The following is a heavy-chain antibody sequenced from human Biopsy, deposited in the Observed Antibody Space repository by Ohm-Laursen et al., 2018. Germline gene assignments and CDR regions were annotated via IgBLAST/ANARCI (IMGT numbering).Heavy chain of an antibody. Sequence: SLRLSCSAPGITVSGNYMTWVRQAPGKGLEWVSVIYLGGTTYYADSVKGRFTISRDNSKNMVYLQMNSLRAEDTTVYYCARDRREHYHFDSWGQGTRVTVSS. J-gene: IGHJ4*02. D-gene: IGHD1-26*01. CDR2: IYLGGTT. CDR3: ARDRREHYHFDS. V-gene: IGHV3-53*01. CDR1: GITVSGNY.